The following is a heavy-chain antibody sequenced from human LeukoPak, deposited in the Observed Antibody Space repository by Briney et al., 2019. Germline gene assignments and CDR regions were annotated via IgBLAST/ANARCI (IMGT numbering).Heavy chain of an antibody. Sequence: GGSLRLPCAASGFTFSSYAMSWVRQAPEKGLEWVSAISGSGGSAYYADSVKGRFTISRDNSKNTLYLQMNSLRAEDTAVYYCAKWGIAAAGTWFDPWGQGTLVTVSS. V-gene: IGHV3-23*01. CDR3: AKWGIAAAGTWFDP. CDR2: ISGSGGSA. D-gene: IGHD6-13*01. CDR1: GFTFSSYA. J-gene: IGHJ5*02.